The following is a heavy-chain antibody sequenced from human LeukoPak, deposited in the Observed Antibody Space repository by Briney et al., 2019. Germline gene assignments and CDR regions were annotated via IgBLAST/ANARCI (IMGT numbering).Heavy chain of an antibody. CDR3: ARAGYCSRTSCYFQGYYYYYMDV. Sequence: SETLSLTCTVSGGSISSYYWSWIRQPAGKGLEWIGRIYTSGSTNYNPSLKSRVTMSVDTSKNQFSLKLSSVTAADTAVYYCARAGYCSRTSCYFQGYYYYYMDVWGKGTTVTVSS. D-gene: IGHD2-2*01. CDR2: IYTSGST. CDR1: GGSISSYY. V-gene: IGHV4-4*07. J-gene: IGHJ6*03.